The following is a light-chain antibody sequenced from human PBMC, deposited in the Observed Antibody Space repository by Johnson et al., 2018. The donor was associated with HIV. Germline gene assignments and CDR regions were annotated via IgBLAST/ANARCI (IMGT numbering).Light chain of an antibody. J-gene: IGLJ1*01. V-gene: IGLV1-51*02. CDR2: EDY. Sequence: QSVLTQPPSVSAAPGQRVNISCSGHSSNIENYFVSWYQQLPGAAPRLLIYEDYKRPSGIPDRFSGSKSGASATLGITGLQTGDGADYYCGVWDASLSPHYVFGTGTTITVL. CDR3: GVWDASLSPHYV. CDR1: SSNIENYF.